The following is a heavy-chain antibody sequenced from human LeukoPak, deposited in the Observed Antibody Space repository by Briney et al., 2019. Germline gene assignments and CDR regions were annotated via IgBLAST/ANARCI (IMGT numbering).Heavy chain of an antibody. J-gene: IGHJ5*02. CDR3: ARGGYYDSSGSFDP. V-gene: IGHV1-46*01. Sequence: GASVKVSCKASGYTFARYYIHWGRQAPGQGLGWRGIINPSGGSTRYAQKFQGRVTMTRDTSTSTVYMELSSLRSDDTAVYYCARGGYYDSSGSFDPWGQGTLVTVSS. D-gene: IGHD3-22*01. CDR1: GYTFARYY. CDR2: INPSGGST.